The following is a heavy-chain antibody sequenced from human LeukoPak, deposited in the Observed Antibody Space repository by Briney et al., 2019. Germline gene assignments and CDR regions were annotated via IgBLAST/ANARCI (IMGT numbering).Heavy chain of an antibody. V-gene: IGHV4-59*08. CDR1: GGSISSYY. J-gene: IGHJ4*02. D-gene: IGHD6-19*01. CDR2: THYSGST. Sequence: SETLSLTCTVSGGSISSYYWSWIRQPPEKGLEWIGYTHYSGSTKYNPSLKSRLTMSLDTSKNQFSLRLSSVTAADTAVYYCARLSLLRAVADYWGQGTLSPSPQ. CDR3: ARLSLLRAVADY.